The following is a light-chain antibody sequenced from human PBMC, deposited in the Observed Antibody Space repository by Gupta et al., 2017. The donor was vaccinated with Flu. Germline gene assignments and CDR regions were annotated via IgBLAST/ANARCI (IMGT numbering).Light chain of an antibody. CDR1: ALPKQY. V-gene: IGLV3-25*02. CDR3: QSADSSGTYVV. Sequence: SYELTQAPSLSVSPGQTARITCSGDALPKQYAFWYQQKSGQAPVLVIFNDSERPSGIPERVSGSSAGTTATLTISGVQAEDEADYYCQSADSSGTYVVFGGGTNLTVL. J-gene: IGLJ2*01. CDR2: NDS.